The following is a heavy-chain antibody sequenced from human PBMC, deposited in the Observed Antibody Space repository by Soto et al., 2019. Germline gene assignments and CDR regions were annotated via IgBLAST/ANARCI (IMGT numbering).Heavy chain of an antibody. CDR1: GGSISSGGYY. V-gene: IGHV4-31*03. J-gene: IGHJ5*01. CDR2: IYYSGST. D-gene: IGHD4-4*01. CDR3: ARHSASWQWFDY. Sequence: QVQLQESGPGLVKPSQTLSLTCSVSGGSISSGGYYWSWIRQHPEKGLEWIGYIYYSGSTNYNPSLTSRANISVDTSPNPFSPDLRSVTSADTAIYYCARHSASWQWFDYWGQGTLVTVSS.